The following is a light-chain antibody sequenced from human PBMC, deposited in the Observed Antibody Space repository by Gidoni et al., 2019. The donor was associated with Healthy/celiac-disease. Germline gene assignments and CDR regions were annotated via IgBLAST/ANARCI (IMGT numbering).Light chain of an antibody. CDR1: QSVSSSY. J-gene: IGKJ1*01. Sequence: EIVLTQSPGTLSLSPGERATLSCRASQSVSSSYLAWYQQKPGQAPRLLSYGASRRATGIPDRFSGRGSRTDFTLTISRLEPEDFAVYYCQQYGSSPRTFGQGTKVEIK. CDR3: QQYGSSPRT. CDR2: GAS. V-gene: IGKV3-20*01.